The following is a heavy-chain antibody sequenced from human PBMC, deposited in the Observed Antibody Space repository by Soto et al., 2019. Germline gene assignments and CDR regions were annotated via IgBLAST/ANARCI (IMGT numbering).Heavy chain of an antibody. CDR3: AKDRFFPYDFWSGYYGDEDEKPKYNWFDP. CDR1: GFTFSSYA. Sequence: PGGSLRLSCAASGFTFSSYAMSWVRQAPGKGLEWVSAISGSGGSTYYADSVKGRFTISRDNSKNTLYLQMNSLRAEDTAVYYCAKDRFFPYDFWSGYYGDEDEKPKYNWFDPWGQGTLVNAPQ. D-gene: IGHD3-3*01. CDR2: ISGSGGST. J-gene: IGHJ5*02. V-gene: IGHV3-23*01.